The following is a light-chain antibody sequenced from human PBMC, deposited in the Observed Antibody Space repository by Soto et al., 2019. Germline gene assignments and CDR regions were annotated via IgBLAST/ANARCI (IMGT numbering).Light chain of an antibody. CDR2: GAS. J-gene: IGKJ2*01. CDR1: QSVSSD. CDR3: HHYSSWPPYT. Sequence: EIVMTQSPDTLSVSPGERAALSCRTSQSVSSDLAWYQQKPGQAPRLLIYGASTRATGIPARFSGSGSGTEFTLTICSLQSEAFAVYYCHHYSSWPPYTFGQGTKLEIK. V-gene: IGKV3D-15*01.